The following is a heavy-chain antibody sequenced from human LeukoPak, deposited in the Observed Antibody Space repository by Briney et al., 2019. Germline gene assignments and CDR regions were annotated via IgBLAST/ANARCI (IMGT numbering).Heavy chain of an antibody. CDR2: ISGSGGST. CDR1: GFTFSSYA. CDR3: AKDRYYGSGSYYRIFDY. Sequence: GGSLRLSCAASGFTFSSYAMSWVRQAPGKGLEWVSAISGSGGSTYYADSVKGRFTISRDNPKNTLYLQMNGLRAEDTAVYYCAKDRYYGSGSYYRIFDYWGQGTLVTVSS. V-gene: IGHV3-23*01. D-gene: IGHD3-10*01. J-gene: IGHJ4*02.